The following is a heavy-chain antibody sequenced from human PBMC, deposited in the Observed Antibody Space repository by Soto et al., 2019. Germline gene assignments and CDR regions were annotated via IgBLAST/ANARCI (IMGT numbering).Heavy chain of an antibody. J-gene: IGHJ4*02. CDR3: ARQGYYDLLSGYYLFDY. V-gene: IGHV4-61*08. CDR2: VSYSGST. Sequence: SETLSLTCAVSGGSISSGGYSWSWIRQPPGKGLEWIGYVSYSGSTTYNPSLKSRVIVSIDTSKDQFSLKLTSVTAADTAVYYCARQGYYDLLSGYYLFDYWGQGILVTVSS. D-gene: IGHD3-3*01. CDR1: GGSISSGGYS.